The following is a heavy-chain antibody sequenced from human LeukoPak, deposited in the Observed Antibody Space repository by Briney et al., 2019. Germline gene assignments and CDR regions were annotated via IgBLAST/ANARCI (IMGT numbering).Heavy chain of an antibody. CDR1: GYTFTSYD. CDR2: MIPNSGNT. Sequence: ASVKVSCKASGYTFTSYDINWVRQATGQGLEWMGWMIPNSGNTGYAQKFQGRVTITRNTSISTAYMELSSLRSEDTAVYYCARTVLLWFGESPNYYYYMDVWGKGTTVTVSS. V-gene: IGHV1-8*03. J-gene: IGHJ6*03. CDR3: ARTVLLWFGESPNYYYYMDV. D-gene: IGHD3-10*01.